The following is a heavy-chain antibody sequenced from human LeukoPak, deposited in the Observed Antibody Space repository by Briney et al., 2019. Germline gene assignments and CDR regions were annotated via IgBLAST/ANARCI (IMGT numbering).Heavy chain of an antibody. CDR3: ARSNGWSKGAFDI. V-gene: IGHV4-59*01. J-gene: IGHJ3*02. CDR1: GGSISSYY. Sequence: SETLSLTCTVSGGSISSYYWSWIRQPPGKGLEWIGYIYYSGSTNYNPSLKSRVTISVDTSKNQFSLKLSSVTAADTAVYYCARSNGWSKGAFDIWGQGTMVTVSS. CDR2: IYYSGST. D-gene: IGHD6-19*01.